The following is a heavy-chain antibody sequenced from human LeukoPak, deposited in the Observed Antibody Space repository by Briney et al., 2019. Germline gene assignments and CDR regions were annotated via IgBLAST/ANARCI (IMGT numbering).Heavy chain of an antibody. CDR1: GVSISSSNYY. D-gene: IGHD4-17*01. Sequence: SETLSLTCTVSGVSISSSNYYWGWIRQPPGKGLEWIGSIYYSGSTYYNPSLKSRVTISVDTSKNQFSLKLSSVTAADTAVYYCARLATVTFDYWGQGTQVAVPS. CDR2: IYYSGST. V-gene: IGHV4-39*01. J-gene: IGHJ4*02. CDR3: ARLATVTFDY.